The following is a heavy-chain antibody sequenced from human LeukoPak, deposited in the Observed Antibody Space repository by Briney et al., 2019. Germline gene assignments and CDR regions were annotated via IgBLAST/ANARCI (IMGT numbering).Heavy chain of an antibody. CDR3: ARDHLTAYGDDAFDI. Sequence: SVKVSCKASGGTFSSYAISWVRQAPGKGLEWMGGIIPIFGTANYAQKFQGRVTITTDESTSTAYMELSSLRSEDTAVYYCARDHLTAYGDDAFDIWGQGTMVTVSS. CDR1: GGTFSSYA. V-gene: IGHV1-69*05. D-gene: IGHD4-17*01. J-gene: IGHJ3*02. CDR2: IIPIFGTA.